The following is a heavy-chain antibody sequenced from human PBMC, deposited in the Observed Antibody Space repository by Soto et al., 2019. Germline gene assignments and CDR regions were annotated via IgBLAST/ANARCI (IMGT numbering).Heavy chain of an antibody. CDR3: AAGEPLNY. J-gene: IGHJ4*02. Sequence: ESGGGVVQPGRSLRLSCAASGFTFSNYGMHWVRQAPGKGLEWVAIIWYDGSNKYYADSVKGRFTISRDNSKSTVYLQMNSLRAEDTAMYFCAAGEPLNYRGQGTLVTVSS. CDR2: IWYDGSNK. CDR1: GFTFSNYG. D-gene: IGHD3-10*01. V-gene: IGHV3-33*01.